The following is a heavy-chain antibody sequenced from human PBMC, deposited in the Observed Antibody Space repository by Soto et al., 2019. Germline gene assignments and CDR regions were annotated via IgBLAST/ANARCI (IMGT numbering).Heavy chain of an antibody. CDR2: LNPNSGNT. V-gene: IGHV1-8*01. CDR1: GYTFASYD. Sequence: QVQLVQSGAEVKTPGASVKVSCKASGYTFASYDINWVRQAPGQGLEGMGWLNPNSGNTGYAQKFQGRLTMTRDTAVRIAHMEPSSLSNEDTAVYYCARREGYNFNWLDSWVQGTLVTVSA. D-gene: IGHD1-20*01. J-gene: IGHJ5*01. CDR3: ARREGYNFNWLDS.